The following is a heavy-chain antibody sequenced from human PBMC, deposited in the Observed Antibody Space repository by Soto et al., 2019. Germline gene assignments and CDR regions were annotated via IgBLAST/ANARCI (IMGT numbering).Heavy chain of an antibody. D-gene: IGHD1-1*01. J-gene: IGHJ4*02. V-gene: IGHV3-30*18. CDR3: AKDKGVFNWATSYFDY. Sequence: GGSLRLSCAASGFTFSNYAMHWVRQAPGKGLEWVALTSYDGNNEYYTDSVKGRFTISRDNSKNTLFLQMNTPRPEDTAVYYCAKDKGVFNWATSYFDYWGQGALVTVSS. CDR1: GFTFSNYA. CDR2: TSYDGNNE.